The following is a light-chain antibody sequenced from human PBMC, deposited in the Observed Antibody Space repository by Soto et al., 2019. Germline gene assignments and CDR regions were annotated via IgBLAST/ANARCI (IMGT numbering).Light chain of an antibody. CDR1: KSVSSY. V-gene: IGKV3-11*01. CDR3: QQRTNWPPVVA. CDR2: DAS. J-gene: IGKJ3*01. Sequence: EIVLTQSPATLSLSPGERTTLSCRTSKSVSSYLAWYQQKPGQAPRLLIYDASNRATGIPARFSGSGSGTDFTLTISSLAPEDFAVYYCQQRTNWPPVVAFGPGTKVDIK.